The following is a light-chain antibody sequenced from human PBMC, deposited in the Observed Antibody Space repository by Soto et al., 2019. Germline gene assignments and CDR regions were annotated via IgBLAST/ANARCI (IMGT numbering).Light chain of an antibody. CDR2: GSS. J-gene: IGKJ5*01. CDR1: ETISTN. CDR3: QQYSNWPPAIT. V-gene: IGKV3-15*01. Sequence: EIVLTQSLATLSVSPGERATLSGRSTETISTNLAWFQRKPGQPPRLLIYGSSTRATGVPDRFSGSGSGTEFTLIISSLQSEDVALYYCQQYSNWPPAITFGPGTRLEIK.